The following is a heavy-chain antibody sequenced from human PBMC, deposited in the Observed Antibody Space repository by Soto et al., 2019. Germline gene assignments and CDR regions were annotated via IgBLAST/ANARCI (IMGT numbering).Heavy chain of an antibody. D-gene: IGHD3-16*01. V-gene: IGHV3-23*01. J-gene: IGHJ3*02. CDR3: ANVRATSPAMGSFDI. CDR1: GFTFSSYA. CDR2: ISAGGGST. Sequence: EVQLLESGGGLVQPGGSLRLSCAASGFTFSSYAMAWVRQAPGKGLEWVSAISAGGGSTYYADSVKGRFTISRDNSRNTLSLQMNSLRAESTAVYYCANVRATSPAMGSFDIWGQGTMVTVSS.